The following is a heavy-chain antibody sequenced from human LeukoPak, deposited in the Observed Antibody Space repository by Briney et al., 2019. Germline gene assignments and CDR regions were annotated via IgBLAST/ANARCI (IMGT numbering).Heavy chain of an antibody. J-gene: IGHJ4*02. D-gene: IGHD2-21*02. CDR1: GFTFGDYA. CDR2: IRSKAYGGTT. Sequence: GGSLRLSCTASGFTFGDYAMSWFRQAPGKGLEWVGFIRSKAYGGTTEYAASVKGRFTISRDDSKSIAYLQMNSLKTEDTAVYYCTRESKGVFEGDSDYWGQGTLVTVSS. CDR3: TRESKGVFEGDSDY. V-gene: IGHV3-49*03.